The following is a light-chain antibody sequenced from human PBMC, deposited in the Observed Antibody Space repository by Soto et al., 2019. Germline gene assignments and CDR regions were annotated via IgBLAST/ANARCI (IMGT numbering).Light chain of an antibody. CDR1: QSLLHSNGNSY. CDR2: LGS. V-gene: IGKV2-28*01. Sequence: DIVMTQSPLSLPVTPGEPASISCRSSQSLLHSNGNSYLHWYLQKPGQSPQLLIYLGSNRASGVPDRFSGSGLGTDFTLKISRVEAEDVGVYYCMQALQTPLTFGGGTKVEIK. J-gene: IGKJ4*01. CDR3: MQALQTPLT.